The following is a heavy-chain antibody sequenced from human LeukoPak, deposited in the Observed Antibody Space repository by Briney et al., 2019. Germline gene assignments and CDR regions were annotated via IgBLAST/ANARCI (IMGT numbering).Heavy chain of an antibody. J-gene: IGHJ4*02. V-gene: IGHV3-33*01. CDR1: GFTFSSYG. CDR3: ARGAMIVPVD. D-gene: IGHD3-22*01. CDR2: IWYDGSNK. Sequence: QPGRSPRLSCAASGFTFSSYGMHWVRQAPGKGLEWVAVIWYDGSNKYYADSVKGRFTISRDNSKNTLYLQMNSLRAEDTAVYYCARGAMIVPVDWGQGTLVTVSS.